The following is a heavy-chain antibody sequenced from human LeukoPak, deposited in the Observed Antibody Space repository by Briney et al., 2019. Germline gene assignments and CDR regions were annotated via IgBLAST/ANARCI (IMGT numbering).Heavy chain of an antibody. CDR1: EYTFTGYY. V-gene: IGHV1-2*02. CDR3: ARNRYCSGGSCYSAGYYYMDV. Sequence: ASVKVSCKASEYTFTGYYMHWVRQAPGQGLEWMGWINPNSGGTNYAQKFQGRVTMTRDTSISTAYMELSRLRSDDTAVYYCARNRYCSGGSCYSAGYYYMDVWGKGTTVTISS. CDR2: INPNSGGT. J-gene: IGHJ6*03. D-gene: IGHD2-15*01.